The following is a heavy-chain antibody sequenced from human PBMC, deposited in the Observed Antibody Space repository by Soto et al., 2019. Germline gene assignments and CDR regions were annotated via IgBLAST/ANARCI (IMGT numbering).Heavy chain of an antibody. D-gene: IGHD3-10*01. J-gene: IGHJ6*02. V-gene: IGHV4-4*02. CDR3: ARDTYGSGSYYNLYYYGMDV. CDR1: GGSISSSNW. CDR2: IYHSGST. Sequence: SETLSLTXAVSGGSISSSNWWSWVRQPPGKGLEWIGEIYHSGSTNYNPSLKSRVTISVDKSKNQFSLKLSSVTAADTAVYYCARDTYGSGSYYNLYYYGMDVWGQGTTVTVSS.